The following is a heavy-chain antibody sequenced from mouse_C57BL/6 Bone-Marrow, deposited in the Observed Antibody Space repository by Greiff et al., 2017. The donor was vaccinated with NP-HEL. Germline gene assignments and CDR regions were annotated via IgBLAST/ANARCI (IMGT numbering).Heavy chain of an antibody. J-gene: IGHJ4*01. Sequence: VQLQQPGAELVKPGASVKISCKASGYAFSSYCMNWVKQRPGKGLEWIGQIYPGDGDTNYNGKFKGKATLTADNSSSTDYMQLSSRTSEDSAVYFCARGYGSSPRPLDYWGQGTSVTVSS. D-gene: IGHD1-1*01. V-gene: IGHV1-80*01. CDR1: GYAFSSYC. CDR3: ARGYGSSPRPLDY. CDR2: IYPGDGDT.